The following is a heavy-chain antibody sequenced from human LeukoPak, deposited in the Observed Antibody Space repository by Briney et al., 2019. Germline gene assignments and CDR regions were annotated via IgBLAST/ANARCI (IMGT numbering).Heavy chain of an antibody. CDR1: NGSISIYY. J-gene: IGHJ5*02. CDR2: IYYSGST. D-gene: IGHD3/OR15-3a*01. Sequence: PSETLSLTCTGSNGSISIYYWSWIRQPPGKGLDWIGYIYYSGSTNYNPSLKSRVTISVDTSKNQFSLKMSSVTPADTAVYYCAGWDRTGRVLFDPWGQGTLVTVSS. V-gene: IGHV4-59*01. CDR3: AGWDRTGRVLFDP.